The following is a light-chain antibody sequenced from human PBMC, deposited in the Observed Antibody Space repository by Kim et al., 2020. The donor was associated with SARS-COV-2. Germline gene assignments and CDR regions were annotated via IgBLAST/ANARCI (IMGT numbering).Light chain of an antibody. CDR3: CSYRSSSTRV. V-gene: IGLV2-14*03. CDR1: RGDVGGDNT. CDR2: DGS. Sequence: GQSTTIDCIGTRGDVGGDNTDSGYKHRTGKASKLMIYDGSSRAIGVSNRFSGSKSGNTASLTISGLRAEDEADYYCCSYRSSSTRVFGGGTKVTVL. J-gene: IGLJ3*02.